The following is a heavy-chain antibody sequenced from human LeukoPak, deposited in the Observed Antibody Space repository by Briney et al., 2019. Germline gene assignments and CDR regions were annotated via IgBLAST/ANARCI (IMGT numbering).Heavy chain of an antibody. J-gene: IGHJ4*02. CDR3: ARDKSARVVPAARPRPNYFDY. CDR2: IYYSGST. Sequence: SETLSLTCTVSGGSISSYYWSWIRQPPGKGLEWIGYIYYSGSTNYNPSLKSRVTISVDTSKNQFSLKLSSVTAADTAVYYCARDKSARVVPAARPRPNYFDYWGQGTLVTVSS. D-gene: IGHD2-2*01. V-gene: IGHV4-59*12. CDR1: GGSISSYY.